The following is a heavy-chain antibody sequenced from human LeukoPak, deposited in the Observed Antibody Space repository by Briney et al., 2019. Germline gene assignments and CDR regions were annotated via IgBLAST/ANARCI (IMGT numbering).Heavy chain of an antibody. Sequence: PGGALRLSCAASGFTFSMYAMSWVRHAPGKGLEWVSVISVDGGGTYYADSVKGRFTISRDNSKSTLYLQMNSLRAEDTAVYYCAKDSVGVAGPDYWGQGSLVTVSS. D-gene: IGHD6-19*01. CDR1: GFTFSMYA. J-gene: IGHJ4*02. CDR2: ISVDGGGT. V-gene: IGHV3-23*01. CDR3: AKDSVGVAGPDY.